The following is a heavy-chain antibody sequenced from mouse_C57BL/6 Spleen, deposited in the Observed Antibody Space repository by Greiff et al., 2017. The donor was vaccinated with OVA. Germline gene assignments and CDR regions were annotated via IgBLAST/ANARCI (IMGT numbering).Heavy chain of an antibody. CDR3: ARSWPDYDEGYAMDY. CDR1: GFNIKDYY. V-gene: IGHV14-2*01. CDR2: IDPEDGET. Sequence: EVKLVESGAELVKPGASVKLSCTASGFNIKDYYMHWVKQRTEQGLEWIGRIDPEDGETKYAPKFQGKATITADTSSNTAYLQLSSLTSEDTAVYYCARSWPDYDEGYAMDYWGQGTSVTVSS. D-gene: IGHD2-4*01. J-gene: IGHJ4*01.